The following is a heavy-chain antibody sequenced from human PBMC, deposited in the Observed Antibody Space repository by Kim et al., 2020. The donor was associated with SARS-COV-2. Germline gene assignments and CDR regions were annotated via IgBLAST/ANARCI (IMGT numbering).Heavy chain of an antibody. V-gene: IGHV3-21*04. Sequence: GGSLRLSCTASGFPFSNSHMIWVRQAPGQGLELVSLINSRSDYIYYADSVKGRVTTSRDNARNSLDLQMNSLRVEDTAIYYCVRSNGVNWGQGTLVIVSS. D-gene: IGHD2-8*01. CDR1: GFPFSNSH. J-gene: IGHJ4*02. CDR3: VRSNGVN. CDR2: INSRSDYI.